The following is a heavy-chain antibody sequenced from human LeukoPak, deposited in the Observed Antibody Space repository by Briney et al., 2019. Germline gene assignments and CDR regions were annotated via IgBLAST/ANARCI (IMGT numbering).Heavy chain of an antibody. D-gene: IGHD5-12*01. J-gene: IGHJ6*03. CDR3: ARTTILYYMDV. CDR2: IYYSGST. Sequence: PSETPSLTCTVSGGSISSGDYYWNWIRQPPGKGLEWIGNIYYSGSTNYNTSLKSRVNISVNKSKNQFSLKLSSVTAADTAVYYCARTTILYYMDVWGKGTTVTVSS. CDR1: GGSISSGDYY. V-gene: IGHV4-30-4*08.